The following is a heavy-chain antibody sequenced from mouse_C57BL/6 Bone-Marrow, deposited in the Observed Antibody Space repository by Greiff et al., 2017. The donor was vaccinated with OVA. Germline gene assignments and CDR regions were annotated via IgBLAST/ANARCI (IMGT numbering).Heavy chain of an antibody. D-gene: IGHD6-5*01. V-gene: IGHV1-64*01. CDR3: ARESLCVGNWYFDV. CDR1: GYTFTSYW. J-gene: IGHJ1*03. CDR2: IHPNSGST. Sequence: QVQLKQPGAELVKPGASVKLSCKASGYTFTSYWMHWVKQRPGQGLEWIGMIHPNSGSTNYNEKFKSKATLTVDKSSSTAYMQLSSLTSEDSAVYYCARESLCVGNWYFDVWGTGTTVTVSS.